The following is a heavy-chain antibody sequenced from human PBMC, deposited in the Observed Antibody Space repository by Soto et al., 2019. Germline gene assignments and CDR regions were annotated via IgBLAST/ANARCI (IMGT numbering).Heavy chain of an antibody. CDR1: GYTFTSYG. CDR2: ISAYNGNT. J-gene: IGHJ4*02. D-gene: IGHD3-9*01. Sequence: QVQLVQSGAEVKKPGASVKVSCKASGYTFTSYGISWVRQAPGQGLEWMGWISAYNGNTNYAQKLQGRVTMTTDTSTSTANMEPRSLRSDDTAVYYCARLYYDILTGYRGYFDYWGQGTLVTVSS. V-gene: IGHV1-18*01. CDR3: ARLYYDILTGYRGYFDY.